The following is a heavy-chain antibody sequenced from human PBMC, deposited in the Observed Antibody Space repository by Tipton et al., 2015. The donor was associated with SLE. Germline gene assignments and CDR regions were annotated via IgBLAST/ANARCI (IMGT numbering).Heavy chain of an antibody. CDR1: GFTFDDYA. V-gene: IGHV3-43D*04. J-gene: IGHJ6*02. CDR2: TSWDGSST. Sequence: GSLRLSCAASGFTFDDYAMHWVRQGPGMGLEGVSLTSWDGSSTYYAESVKGRFTISRDNSKNSLYLQMNSLRAEDTAVYYCARSPVNNLRYGMDVWGQGTTVTVSS. D-gene: IGHD1/OR15-1a*01. CDR3: ARSPVNNLRYGMDV.